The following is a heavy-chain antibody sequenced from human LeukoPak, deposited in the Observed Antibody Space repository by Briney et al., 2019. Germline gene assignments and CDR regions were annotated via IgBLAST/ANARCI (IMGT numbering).Heavy chain of an antibody. CDR2: IWSDGSNK. CDR1: GFTFSSYG. Sequence: PGGSLRLSCAASGFTFSSYGMHWVRQAPGKGLEWVAVIWSDGSNKYYADPVKGRFTISRDNSKNTVYLEMNSLRAEDTAVYYCARDWGWPRGAFDFWGQGTMVTVSS. D-gene: IGHD3-16*01. J-gene: IGHJ3*01. V-gene: IGHV3-33*08. CDR3: ARDWGWPRGAFDF.